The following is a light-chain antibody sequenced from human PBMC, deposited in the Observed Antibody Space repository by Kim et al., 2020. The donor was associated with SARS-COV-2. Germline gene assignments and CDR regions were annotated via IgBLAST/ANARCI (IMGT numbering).Light chain of an antibody. V-gene: IGKV1-39*01. J-gene: IGKJ3*01. CDR2: AAS. CDR3: QQTYISPFT. Sequence: ASVGDRVTITCRTSQNINSHLNWYHQKPGRAPKLLIYAASTLRGGVPSRFSGSGSETDFTLTISSLQPEDFATYFCQQTYISPFTFGPGTKVDIK. CDR1: QNINSH.